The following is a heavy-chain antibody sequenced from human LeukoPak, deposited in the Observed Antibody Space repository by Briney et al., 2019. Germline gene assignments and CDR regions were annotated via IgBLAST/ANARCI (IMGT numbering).Heavy chain of an antibody. V-gene: IGHV3-33*01. CDR3: ARAGGYSYGGNFDY. CDR2: IWYDGSNK. D-gene: IGHD5-18*01. J-gene: IGHJ4*02. CDR1: GFTFSSFG. Sequence: GGSLRLSCEASGFTFSSFGMHWVRQAPGKGLEWVAVIWYDGSNKYYADSVKGRFTISRDNSKNTLYLQMNSLRAEDTAVYYCARAGGYSYGGNFDYWGQGTLVTVSS.